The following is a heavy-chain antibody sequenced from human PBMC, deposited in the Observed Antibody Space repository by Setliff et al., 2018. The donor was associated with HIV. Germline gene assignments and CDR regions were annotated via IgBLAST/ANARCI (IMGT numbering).Heavy chain of an antibody. D-gene: IGHD3-22*01. CDR1: GFTFGSYA. CDR3: ARDLRWYDSSGSHDAFDI. Sequence: GGSLRLSCAASGFTFGSYAMHWVRQAPGRGLEWVAAISYDGSDKFYADSVKGRFTISRDNSKNTLYLQMNSLRAEDTAVYYCARDLRWYDSSGSHDAFDIWGQGTMVTVSS. V-gene: IGHV3-30*04. CDR2: ISYDGSDK. J-gene: IGHJ3*02.